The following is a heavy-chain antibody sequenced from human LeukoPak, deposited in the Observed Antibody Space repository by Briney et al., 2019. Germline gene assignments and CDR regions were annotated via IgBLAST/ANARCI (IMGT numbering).Heavy chain of an antibody. CDR1: GGSISSSSYY. CDR2: IYYSGST. V-gene: IGHV4-39*07. J-gene: IGHJ5*02. D-gene: IGHD2-15*01. Sequence: SETLSLTCTVSGGSISSSSYYWGWIRQPPGKGLEWIGSIYYSGSTYYNPSPKSRVTISVDTSKNQFSLKLSSVTAADTAVYYCARAGRYCSGGSCYCSWFDPWGQGTLVTVSS. CDR3: ARAGRYCSGGSCYCSWFDP.